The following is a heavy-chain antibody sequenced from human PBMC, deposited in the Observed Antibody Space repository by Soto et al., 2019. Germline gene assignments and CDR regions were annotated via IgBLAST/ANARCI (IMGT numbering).Heavy chain of an antibody. J-gene: IGHJ4*02. D-gene: IGHD6-19*01. Sequence: GGSLRLSCAASGFTVSSNYMSWVRQAPGKGLEWVSVIYSGGSTYYADSVKGRFTISRDNSKNTLYLQMNSLRAEDTAVYYCARTQRAVAGLFDYWGQGTLVTVSS. V-gene: IGHV3-66*01. CDR3: ARTQRAVAGLFDY. CDR2: IYSGGST. CDR1: GFTVSSNY.